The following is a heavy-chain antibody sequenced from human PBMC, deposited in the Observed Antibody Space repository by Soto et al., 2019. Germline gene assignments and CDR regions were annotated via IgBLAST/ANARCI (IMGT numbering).Heavy chain of an antibody. CDR2: INPDGSGE. J-gene: IGHJ4*02. CDR1: GFSFEIYW. V-gene: IGHV3-7*01. Sequence: PGGSLSLSCAASGFSFEIYWMGWVRQAPGKGLEWVANINPDGSGEYYLDSVEGRFTISRDNAKNSVYLQMNSLVGDDTAVYYCARENWFFDYWGQGTPVTVSS. D-gene: IGHD3-10*01. CDR3: ARENWFFDY.